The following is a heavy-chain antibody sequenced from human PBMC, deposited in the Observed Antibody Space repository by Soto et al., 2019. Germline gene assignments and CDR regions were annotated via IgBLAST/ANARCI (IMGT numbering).Heavy chain of an antibody. J-gene: IGHJ4*02. D-gene: IGHD6-13*01. Sequence: GGSLRLSCAASGFTFSDHYMNWVRQAPGKGLEWVGRTRNKANSYTTEYAAYVKGRLTISRDDSKNSLYLQINSLKTEDTAVYYCARASFGGSIAASGPFDYWGQGPLVTVSS. V-gene: IGHV3-72*01. CDR3: ARASFGGSIAASGPFDY. CDR2: TRNKANSYTT. CDR1: GFTFSDHY.